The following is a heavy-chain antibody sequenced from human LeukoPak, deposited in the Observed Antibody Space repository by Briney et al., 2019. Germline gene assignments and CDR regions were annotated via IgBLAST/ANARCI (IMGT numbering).Heavy chain of an antibody. CDR1: GFTFSSYA. J-gene: IGHJ6*04. CDR3: ARSRSGTYYNADV. CDR2: ISYDGNNQ. V-gene: IGHV3-30*04. D-gene: IGHD3-10*01. Sequence: GRSLRLSCAASGFTFSSYAMHWVRQAPGKGLEWVAVISYDGNNQYYADSVKGRFTISRDNSLYLQMNSLRAEDTAVYYCARSRSGTYYNADVWGKGTTVTISS.